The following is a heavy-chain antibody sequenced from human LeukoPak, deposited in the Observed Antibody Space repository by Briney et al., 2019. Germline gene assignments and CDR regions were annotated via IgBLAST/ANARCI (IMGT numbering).Heavy chain of an antibody. CDR3: ARGKTYDSSGYYLPLFDY. J-gene: IGHJ4*02. D-gene: IGHD3-22*01. V-gene: IGHV3-48*02. CDR2: ISSSSSTI. Sequence: PGGSLRLSCAASGFTFSSYSMNWVRQAPGKGLGWVSYISSSSSTIYYADSVKGRFTISRDNAKNSLYLQMNSLRDEDTAVYYCARGKTYDSSGYYLPLFDYWGQGTLVTVSS. CDR1: GFTFSSYS.